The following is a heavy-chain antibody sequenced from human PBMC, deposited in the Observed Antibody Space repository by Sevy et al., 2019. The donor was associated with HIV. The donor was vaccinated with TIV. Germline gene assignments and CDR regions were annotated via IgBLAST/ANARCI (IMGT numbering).Heavy chain of an antibody. V-gene: IGHV3-33*06. J-gene: IGHJ4*02. D-gene: IGHD6-13*01. CDR2: IWYDGSNK. Sequence: GGSLRLSCAASGFTFSSYGMHWVRQAPGKGLEWVAVIWYDGSNKYYADSVKGRFTISRDNSKNTLYLQMNSLRAEDTAVYYCAKDFDIAAAVTALDYWGQGTLVTVFS. CDR1: GFTFSSYG. CDR3: AKDFDIAAAVTALDY.